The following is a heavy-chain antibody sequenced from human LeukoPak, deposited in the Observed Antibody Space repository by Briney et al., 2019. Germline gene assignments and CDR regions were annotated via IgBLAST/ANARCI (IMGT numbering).Heavy chain of an antibody. CDR1: GFTFSSYA. CDR3: AKGGIQLWYYLDY. J-gene: IGHJ4*02. CDR2: ASGSGGST. V-gene: IGHV3-23*01. D-gene: IGHD5-18*01. Sequence: GGSLRLSCAASGFTFSSYAMTWVRQAPGKGLEWVSSASGSGGSTSYADSVKGRFTISRDNSMNTLFLQMNSLRPEDTAVYYCAKGGIQLWYYLDYWGQGTLVTVSS.